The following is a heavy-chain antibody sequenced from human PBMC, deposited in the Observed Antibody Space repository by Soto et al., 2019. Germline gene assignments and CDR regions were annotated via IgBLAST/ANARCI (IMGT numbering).Heavy chain of an antibody. CDR2: IYYRGNT. CDR3: ARHPGYYDILTGYTTYYFDD. CDR1: GGSIGTYY. Sequence: PSETLSLTCTVSGGSIGTYYWSWIRQPPGKGLEWIGYIYYRGNTDYNPSLKSRVTISLDTPKNQFSLKLSSVTAADTAVYYCARHPGYYDILTGYTTYYFDDWGQGSWVTVSS. J-gene: IGHJ4*02. D-gene: IGHD3-9*01. V-gene: IGHV4-59*08.